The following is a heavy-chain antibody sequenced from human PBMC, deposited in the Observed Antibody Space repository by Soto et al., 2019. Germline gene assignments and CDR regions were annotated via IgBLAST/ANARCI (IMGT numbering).Heavy chain of an antibody. CDR3: ARGGNGGNHGGDWYFDL. Sequence: QVQLVQSGAEVKKPGSSVKVSCKASAGTFSSYAISWVRQAPGQGLEWMGGIIPIFGTANYAQKFQGRVTITADDSTSPAYMELSSLRSEDTAVYYCARGGNGGNHGGDWYFDLWGRGTLVTVSS. D-gene: IGHD2-15*01. CDR1: AGTFSSYA. V-gene: IGHV1-69*12. CDR2: IIPIFGTA. J-gene: IGHJ2*01.